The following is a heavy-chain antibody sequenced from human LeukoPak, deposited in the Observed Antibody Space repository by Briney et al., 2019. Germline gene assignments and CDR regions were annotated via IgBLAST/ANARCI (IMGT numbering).Heavy chain of an antibody. CDR2: IYYSGST. CDR1: GGSISSYY. D-gene: IGHD6-13*01. V-gene: IGHV4-59*01. J-gene: IGHJ5*02. CDR3: ARDNSSSWYRTDWFDP. Sequence: SETLSLTCTVSGGSISSYYWSWIRQPPGKGLEWIGYIYYSGSTNYNPSLKSRVTISVDTSKNQFSLKLSSVTAADTAVYYCARDNSSSWYRTDWFDPWGQGTLVIVSS.